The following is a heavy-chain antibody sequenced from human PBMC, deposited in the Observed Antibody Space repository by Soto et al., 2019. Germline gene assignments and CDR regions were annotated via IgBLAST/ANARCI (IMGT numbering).Heavy chain of an antibody. V-gene: IGHV1-46*01. J-gene: IGHJ4*01. CDR2: INPSGGST. Sequence: ASVKVSCKASGYTFTSYYMHWVRQAPGQGLEWMGIINPSGGSTSYAQKFQGRVTMTTDTSTSTAYMELWSLRSDDTAVYYCAREPNYFDYWGHGTLVTVSS. CDR1: GYTFTSYY. CDR3: AREPNYFDY.